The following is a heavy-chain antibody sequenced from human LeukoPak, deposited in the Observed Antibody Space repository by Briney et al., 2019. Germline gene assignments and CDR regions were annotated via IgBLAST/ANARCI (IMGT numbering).Heavy chain of an antibody. J-gene: IGHJ4*02. Sequence: SETLSLTCTVSGGSISSSSYYWGWSRQPPGKGLEWVRSIFYSRSTSYNPSRKSRVTVSVDTSKNQFPLKLTSVTAADTAVYYCARHGCSSNICHFDYWGQGTLVTVSS. D-gene: IGHD2-2*01. CDR1: GGSISSSSYY. CDR3: ARHGCSSNICHFDY. V-gene: IGHV4-39*01. CDR2: IFYSRST.